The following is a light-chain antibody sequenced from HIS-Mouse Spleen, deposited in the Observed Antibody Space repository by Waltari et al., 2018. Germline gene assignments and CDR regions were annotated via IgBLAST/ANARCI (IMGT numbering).Light chain of an antibody. CDR3: SSYTSSSTRV. CDR1: SSDVGCYNY. CDR2: GVS. Sequence: QSALTQPASVSGSPGQSITISCTGTSSDVGCYNYVSWYQQHPGKAPKRMTYGVSNRPSGGSKPFSGAKSGNTASLTISGLQAEDEAEYYCSSYTSSSTRVFGGGTKLTVL. V-gene: IGLV2-14*01. J-gene: IGLJ2*01.